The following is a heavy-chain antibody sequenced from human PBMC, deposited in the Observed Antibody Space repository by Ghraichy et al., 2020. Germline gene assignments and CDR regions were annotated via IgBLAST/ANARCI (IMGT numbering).Heavy chain of an antibody. J-gene: IGHJ6*02. CDR1: GGSVSSGSYY. CDR2: IYYSGST. D-gene: IGHD3-22*01. CDR3: ARSYDSSGYYYYGMDV. V-gene: IGHV4-61*01. Sequence: SETLSLTCTVSGGSVSSGSYYWSWIRQPPGKGLEWIGYIYYSGSTNYNTSLKSRVTISVDTSKNQFSLKLSSVTASDTAVYYCARSYDSSGYYYYGMDVWGQGTMVTVSS.